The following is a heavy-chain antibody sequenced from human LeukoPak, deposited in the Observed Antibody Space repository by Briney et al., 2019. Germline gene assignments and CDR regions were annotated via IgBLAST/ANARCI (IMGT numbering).Heavy chain of an antibody. CDR3: ARDARYYDSSGYSDY. Sequence: GGSLRLSCAASGFTFSSYSMNWVRQAPGKGLEWVSSISSSSSYIYYADSVKGRFTISRDNAKNSLYLQMNSLRAEDTAVYYCARDARYYDSSGYSDYWGQGTLVTVSS. J-gene: IGHJ4*02. CDR2: ISSSSSYI. D-gene: IGHD3-22*01. V-gene: IGHV3-21*01. CDR1: GFTFSSYS.